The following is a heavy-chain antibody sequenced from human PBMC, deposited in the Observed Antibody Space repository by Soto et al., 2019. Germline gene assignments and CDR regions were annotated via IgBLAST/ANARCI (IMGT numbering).Heavy chain of an antibody. CDR1: GYSFTSYW. CDR2: IYPGDSDT. CDR3: ARQLILTDYYYYGMDV. Sequence: VESLKISCKGSGYSFTSYWIGWVRQMPGKGLEWMGIIYPGDSDTRYSPSFQGQVTISADKSISTAYLQWSSLKASDTAMYYCARQLILTDYYYYGMDVWGQGTTVTVYS. V-gene: IGHV5-51*01. J-gene: IGHJ6*02.